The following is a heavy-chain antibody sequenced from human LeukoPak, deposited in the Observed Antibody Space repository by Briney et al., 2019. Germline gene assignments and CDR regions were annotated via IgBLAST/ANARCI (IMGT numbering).Heavy chain of an antibody. CDR2: IKQDGSEK. V-gene: IGHV3-7*01. J-gene: IGHJ6*02. CDR1: GFTFSSYW. D-gene: IGHD3-10*01. CDR3: ARDSGYYGSGSYYYYGMDV. Sequence: QPGGSLRLSCAASGFTFSSYWMSWVRQAPGKGLEWVANIKQDGSEKYYVDSVKGRFTISRDNAKNSLYLQMNSLRAEDTAVYYCARDSGYYGSGSYYYYGMDVWGQGTTVTVSS.